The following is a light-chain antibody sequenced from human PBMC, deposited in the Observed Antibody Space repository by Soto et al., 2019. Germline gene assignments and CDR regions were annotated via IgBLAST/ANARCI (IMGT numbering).Light chain of an antibody. CDR2: GAS. CDR1: QSFSSNY. Sequence: EIVLTQSPGTLSLSPGERATLSCRATQSFSSNYLAWYQQKPGQAPRLLIYGASSRATGIPDRFSGSGSGTDFTLTISRLEPEDFAVYYCQQYENSPPSFGPGTKVDIK. J-gene: IGKJ3*01. V-gene: IGKV3-20*01. CDR3: QQYENSPPS.